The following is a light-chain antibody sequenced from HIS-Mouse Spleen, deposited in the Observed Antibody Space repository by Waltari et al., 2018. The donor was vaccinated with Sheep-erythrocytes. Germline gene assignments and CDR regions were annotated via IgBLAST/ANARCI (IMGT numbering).Light chain of an antibody. Sequence: DIVMTQSTLSLPVPPGEPASIPCRSSQSRLHSHGDNDLDWYLQKPGQSQQLLIYLGSNRASGVPDRFSGSGSGTDFTLKISRVEAEDVGVYYCMQALQTPIFTFGPGTKVDIK. CDR2: LGS. J-gene: IGKJ3*01. CDR1: QSRLHSHGDND. V-gene: IGKV2-28*01. CDR3: MQALQTPIFT.